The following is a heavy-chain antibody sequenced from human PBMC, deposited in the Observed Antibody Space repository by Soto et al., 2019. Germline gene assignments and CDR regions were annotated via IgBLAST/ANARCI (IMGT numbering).Heavy chain of an antibody. CDR1: GYTFTSYG. CDR3: ARARGSGSNPWFDP. CDR2: ISAYNGNT. D-gene: IGHD3-10*01. V-gene: IGHV1-18*04. Sequence: ASVKVSCKASGYTFTSYGISWVRQSPGQGLEWMGWISAYNGNTNYAQKLQGRVTMTTDTSTSTAYMELRSLRSDDTAVYYCARARGSGSNPWFDPWGQGTLVTVSS. J-gene: IGHJ5*02.